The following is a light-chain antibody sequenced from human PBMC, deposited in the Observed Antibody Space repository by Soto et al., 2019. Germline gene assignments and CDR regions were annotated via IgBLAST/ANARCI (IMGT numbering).Light chain of an antibody. CDR3: QQYNRYSRT. J-gene: IGKJ1*01. CDR1: ESISSW. V-gene: IGKV1-5*01. CDR2: DDS. Sequence: IHMTHSPSTLSASVLYRVTITCRASESISSWLAWYQQKPGKAPKVLIYDDSSLKSGVPSRFSGSGSGTEFTLTISSLQPDDLATYYCQQYNRYSRTFGQGTKVDIK.